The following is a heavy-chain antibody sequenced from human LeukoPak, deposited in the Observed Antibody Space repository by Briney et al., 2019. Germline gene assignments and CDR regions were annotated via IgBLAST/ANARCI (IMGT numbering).Heavy chain of an antibody. CDR3: ATSGSYYDRGGYYYYMDV. J-gene: IGHJ6*03. CDR2: FDPEDGET. D-gene: IGHD1-26*01. Sequence: ASVKVSCKVTGYTLTELSMHWVRQAPGKGLEWMGGFDPEDGETIYAQKFQGRVTMTEDTSTDTAYMELSSLRSEDTAVYYCATSGSYYDRGGYYYYMDVWGKGTTVTVSS. V-gene: IGHV1-24*01. CDR1: GYTLTELS.